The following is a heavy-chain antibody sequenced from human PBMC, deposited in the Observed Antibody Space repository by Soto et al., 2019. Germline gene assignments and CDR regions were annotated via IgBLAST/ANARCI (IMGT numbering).Heavy chain of an antibody. CDR2: IIPIFGTA. Sequence: SVKVSCKASGGTFSSYAISWVRQAPGQGLEWMGGIIPIFGTANYAQKFQGRVTITADESTSTAYMEMSSLRSEDTAVYYCASTSRVAGNYYFDYWGQGTLVTVSS. V-gene: IGHV1-69*13. J-gene: IGHJ4*02. CDR3: ASTSRVAGNYYFDY. CDR1: GGTFSSYA. D-gene: IGHD6-19*01.